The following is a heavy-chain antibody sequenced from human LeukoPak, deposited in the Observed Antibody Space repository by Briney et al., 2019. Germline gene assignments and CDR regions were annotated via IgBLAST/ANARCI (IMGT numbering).Heavy chain of an antibody. Sequence: PSETLSPTCTVSGGSISSSSYYWGWIRQPPGKGLEWIGSIYYSGSTYYNPSLKSRVTISVDTSKNQFSLKLSSVTAADTAVYYCAREEYYYGSGSPKFDPWGQGTLVTVSS. D-gene: IGHD3-10*01. J-gene: IGHJ5*02. CDR3: AREEYYYGSGSPKFDP. V-gene: IGHV4-39*07. CDR1: GGSISSSSYY. CDR2: IYYSGST.